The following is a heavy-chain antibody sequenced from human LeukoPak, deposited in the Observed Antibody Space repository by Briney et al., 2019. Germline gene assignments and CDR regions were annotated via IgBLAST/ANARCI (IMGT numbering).Heavy chain of an antibody. Sequence: SETLSLTCTVSGGSISSSSYYWGWIRQPPGKGLEWIGSIYYSGSTYYNPSLKSRVTISVDTSKNQFSLKLSSVTAADTAVYYCARRPRNILTGYYNGYFDYWGQGTLVTVSS. CDR1: GGSISSSSYY. CDR2: IYYSGST. CDR3: ARRPRNILTGYYNGYFDY. D-gene: IGHD3-9*01. V-gene: IGHV4-39*01. J-gene: IGHJ4*02.